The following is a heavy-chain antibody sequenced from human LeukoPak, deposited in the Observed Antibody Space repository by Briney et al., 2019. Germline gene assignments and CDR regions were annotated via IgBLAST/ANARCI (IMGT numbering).Heavy chain of an antibody. CDR1: GYSFTRNG. Sequence: ASVNVCCKPSGYSFTRNGISWVRQAPGQGLEWMAWISANSGNTNYAQNFQDRVTLTTDTSTSTAYMELRSLRSDDTAVYYCARDVNYAFDYWGQGTLVTVSS. CDR3: ARDVNYAFDY. D-gene: IGHD3-16*01. CDR2: ISANSGNT. V-gene: IGHV1-18*01. J-gene: IGHJ4*02.